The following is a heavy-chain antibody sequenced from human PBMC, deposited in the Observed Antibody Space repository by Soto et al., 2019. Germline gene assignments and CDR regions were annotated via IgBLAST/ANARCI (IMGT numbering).Heavy chain of an antibody. V-gene: IGHV1-46*03. Sequence: QVQLVQSGAEVKKPGASVKVSCKASGYIFTSYYIHWVRQAPGQGLEWMGWINPFDGSRMFAQSFQGRVTMIRDTSTSPVYMEVSSLRSEDTAVYYCSRVDPGETSPFDHWGQGTLVTVSS. J-gene: IGHJ4*02. CDR2: INPFDGSR. CDR1: GYIFTSYY. D-gene: IGHD3-10*01. CDR3: SRVDPGETSPFDH.